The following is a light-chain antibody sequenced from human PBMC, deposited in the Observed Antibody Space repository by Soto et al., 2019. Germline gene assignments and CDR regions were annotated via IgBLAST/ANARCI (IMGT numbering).Light chain of an antibody. V-gene: IGLV2-11*01. J-gene: IGLJ1*01. CDR3: CSYAGSYV. Sequence: QSVLTQPRSVSGSPGKSVTISCPGTSSDVGGYNYVSWYQQHPGKAPKLMIYDVSKRPSGVPDRFSGSKSGNTASLTISGLQAEDEADYYCCSYAGSYVFGTGTKLTVL. CDR1: SSDVGGYNY. CDR2: DVS.